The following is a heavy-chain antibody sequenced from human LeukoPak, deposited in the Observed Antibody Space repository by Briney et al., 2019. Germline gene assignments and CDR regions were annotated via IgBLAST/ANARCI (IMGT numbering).Heavy chain of an antibody. Sequence: GGSLRLSCAASRFTFRSYWMSWVRQAPGKGLEWVANIKQDGSEKYYVDSVKGRFTISRDNAKNSVFLQMNSLRAEDTAVYYCARLRRDGYNYLPHYFDYWGQGTLVTVSS. V-gene: IGHV3-7*01. CDR3: ARLRRDGYNYLPHYFDY. J-gene: IGHJ4*02. D-gene: IGHD5-24*01. CDR1: RFTFRSYW. CDR2: IKQDGSEK.